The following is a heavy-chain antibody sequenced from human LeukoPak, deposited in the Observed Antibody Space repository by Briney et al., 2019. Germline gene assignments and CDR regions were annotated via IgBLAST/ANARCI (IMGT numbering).Heavy chain of an antibody. V-gene: IGHV3-23*01. CDR2: VGPSDGST. CDR1: GFTFNSYA. CDR3: ARVPGLIDPFDL. Sequence: GGSLRLSCAASGFTFNSYAMRWVRQAPGKGLEWVSSVGPSDGSTYYADSVKGRFTISRDNSRNTLYLQMSSLRAEDTALYYCARVPGLIDPFDLWGQGTMVTVSS. J-gene: IGHJ3*01.